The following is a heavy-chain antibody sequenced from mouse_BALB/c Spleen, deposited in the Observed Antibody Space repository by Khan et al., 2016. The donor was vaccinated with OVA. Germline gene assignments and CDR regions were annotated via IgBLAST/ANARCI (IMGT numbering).Heavy chain of an antibody. Sequence: QVQLKESGAELARPGASVKMSCKASGYTFTTYTMHWVKQRPGQGLEWIGYINPSNGYTNYNQKFKDKSTLTPDKSSSTAYMQLSSLTSDYSAVYYCAREGAYYRSDGWFSYWGQGTRVTGSA. J-gene: IGHJ3*01. CDR1: GYTFTTYT. CDR2: INPSNGYT. CDR3: AREGAYYRSDGWFSY. D-gene: IGHD2-14*01. V-gene: IGHV1-4*01.